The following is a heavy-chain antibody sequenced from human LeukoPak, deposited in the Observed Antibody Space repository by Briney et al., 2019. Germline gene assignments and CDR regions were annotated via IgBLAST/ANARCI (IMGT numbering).Heavy chain of an antibody. CDR1: GYTFNDHY. CDR2: INPNSGGT. CDR3: ARYPIYAFVWGSYRYTFDY. V-gene: IGHV1-2*02. D-gene: IGHD3-16*02. J-gene: IGHJ4*02. Sequence: ASVKVSCKASGYTFNDHYIHWVRQAPGQGLEWMGWINPNSGGTNYAQKLQGRVTMTRDTSISTAYMELSSLRSDDTAVYYCARYPIYAFVWGSYRYTFDYRGQGTLVTVSS.